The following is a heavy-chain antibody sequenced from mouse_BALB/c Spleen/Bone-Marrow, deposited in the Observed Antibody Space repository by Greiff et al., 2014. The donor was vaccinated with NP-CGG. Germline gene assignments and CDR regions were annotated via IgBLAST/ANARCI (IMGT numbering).Heavy chain of an antibody. V-gene: IGHV1-15*01. J-gene: IGHJ3*01. Sequence: VQVVESGAELVRPGASVKLSCKALGYTFTDYEMHWVKQTPVHGLEWIGTIHPGSGGAAYNQKFKGKATLTADKSSSTAYMELSSLTSEDSAVYYCTRERLRGAGFAYWGQGTLVTVSA. CDR3: TRERLRGAGFAY. CDR2: IHPGSGGA. D-gene: IGHD2-4*01. CDR1: GYTFTDYE.